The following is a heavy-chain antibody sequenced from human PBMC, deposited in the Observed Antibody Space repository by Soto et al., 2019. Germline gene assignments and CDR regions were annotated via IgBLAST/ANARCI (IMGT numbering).Heavy chain of an antibody. CDR2: IYYSGST. CDR1: GDTISNYY. D-gene: IGHD3-3*01. CDR3: ARAYYDYWSGYLVHYGMDV. V-gene: IGHV4-59*01. J-gene: IGHJ6*02. Sequence: SETLSLTCTVSGDTISNYYWSWIRQPPGKGLEWIGYIYYSGSTNCNPSLKSRVTISVDTSKNQFSLKLSSVTAADTAVYYCARAYYDYWSGYLVHYGMDVWGLGTTVTVSS.